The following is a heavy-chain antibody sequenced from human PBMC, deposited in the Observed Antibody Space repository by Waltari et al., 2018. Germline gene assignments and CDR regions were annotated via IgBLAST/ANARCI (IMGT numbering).Heavy chain of an antibody. CDR1: GNTFNHFG. V-gene: IGHV1-18*01. CDR3: AAVDIVSTTLDY. Sequence: QIQLVQSGAEVTTPGASVKVHCKAPGNTFNHFGINWVRQDPGQGLEWMGWSTVHTGNTNDAQKFRGRGSLTTDTSTNAAYMELRNLRSDDSAVFFCAAVDIVSTTLDYWGQGSLVTVSS. CDR2: STVHTGNT. J-gene: IGHJ4*02. D-gene: IGHD5-12*01.